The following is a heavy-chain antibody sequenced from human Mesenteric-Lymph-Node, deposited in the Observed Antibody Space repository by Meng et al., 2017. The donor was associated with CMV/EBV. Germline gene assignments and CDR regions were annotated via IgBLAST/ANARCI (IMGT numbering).Heavy chain of an antibody. CDR3: ARSQDNDFWSATFED. D-gene: IGHD3-3*01. CDR1: GFTFSGYW. J-gene: IGHJ4*02. V-gene: IGHV3-7*01. CDR2: IKQDGSEK. Sequence: GESLKISCAASGFTFSGYWMSWVRQAPGKGLEWVANIKQDGSEKYYVASVQRRFTISRDNAKNSLYLQMNSLIGEDTAVYYCARSQDNDFWSATFEDWGQGTLVTVSS.